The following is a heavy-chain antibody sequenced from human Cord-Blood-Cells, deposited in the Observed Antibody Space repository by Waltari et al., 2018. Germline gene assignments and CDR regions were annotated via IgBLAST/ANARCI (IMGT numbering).Heavy chain of an antibody. CDR3: ARHSLAGETVDY. D-gene: IGHD6-19*01. CDR1: GFTFSRHS. V-gene: IGHV3-21*01. CDR2: ISSSSSYI. J-gene: IGHJ4*02. Sequence: EVQLVESGGGLVKPGGSLRLSCAASGFTFSRHSMNWVRRAPGKGLEWFSSISSSSSYIYYADSVKGRFTISRDNAKNSLYLQMNSLRAEDTAVYYCARHSLAGETVDYWGQGTLVTVSS.